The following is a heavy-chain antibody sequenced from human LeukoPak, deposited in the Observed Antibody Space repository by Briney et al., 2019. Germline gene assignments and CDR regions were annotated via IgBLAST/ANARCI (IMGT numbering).Heavy chain of an antibody. CDR2: ISGSGGRT. J-gene: IGHJ4*02. D-gene: IGHD6-13*01. CDR3: AKGTVSSSWYYFDY. V-gene: IGHV3-23*01. CDR1: GFIFSSYG. Sequence: GGSLRLSCAASGFIFSSYGMSWVRQAPGKGLEWVSAISGSGGRTHYTDSVKGRFTISRDNYKNTLYLQMKSLRAEDTAVYYCAKGTVSSSWYYFDYWGQGTLVTVSS.